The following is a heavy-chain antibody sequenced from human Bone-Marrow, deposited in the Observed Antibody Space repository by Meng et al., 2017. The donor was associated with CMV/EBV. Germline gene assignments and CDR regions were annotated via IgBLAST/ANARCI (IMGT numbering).Heavy chain of an antibody. CDR2: ISPNSGGT. V-gene: IGHV1-2*02. CDR3: ARDDNWGPDY. Sequence: ASLMVSCKASGYTFTDYYMHWVRQAPGQGLEWMGWISPNSGGTNYAQKFEGRVTMTRDTSIRTVYMELSSLRSDDTAIYYCARDDNWGPDYWGQGALVTVSS. CDR1: GYTFTDYY. D-gene: IGHD7-27*01. J-gene: IGHJ4*02.